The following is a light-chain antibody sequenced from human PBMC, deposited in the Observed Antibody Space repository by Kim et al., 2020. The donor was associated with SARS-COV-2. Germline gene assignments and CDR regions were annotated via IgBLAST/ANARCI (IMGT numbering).Light chain of an antibody. CDR2: NDS. Sequence: SYELTQPPSVSVAPGKTTRITCGGNNIGSKSMHWYQQSPGQAPVLVIYNDSDRPSGIPDRFSGSNSGNTATLTISRVEAGDEADYYCQVWDSSSDHVVFGGGTQLTVL. V-gene: IGLV3-21*04. CDR3: QVWDSSSDHVV. J-gene: IGLJ2*01. CDR1: NIGSKS.